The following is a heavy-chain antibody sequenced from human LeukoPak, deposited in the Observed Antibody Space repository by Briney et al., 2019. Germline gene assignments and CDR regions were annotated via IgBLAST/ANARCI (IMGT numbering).Heavy chain of an antibody. CDR2: IKQDGSAK. Sequence: PGGSLRLSCAASGFTFSTYWMTWVRQAPGKGLEWVANIKQDGSAKYYVDSVQGRFTISRDNAKNSLYLEMTSLRVEDTAVYYCARPAYCGADCYYYFDYWGQGTLVTVSS. CDR3: ARPAYCGADCYYYFDY. CDR1: GFTFSTYW. D-gene: IGHD2-21*02. V-gene: IGHV3-7*01. J-gene: IGHJ4*02.